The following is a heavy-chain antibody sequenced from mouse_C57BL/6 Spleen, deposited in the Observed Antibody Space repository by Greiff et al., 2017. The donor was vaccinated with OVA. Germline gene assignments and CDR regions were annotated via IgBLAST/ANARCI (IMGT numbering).Heavy chain of an antibody. CDR1: GYTFTDYN. J-gene: IGHJ2*01. D-gene: IGHD1-1*01. CDR2: INPNNGGT. V-gene: IGHV1-22*01. Sequence: VQLQQSGPELVKPGASVKMSCKASGYTFTDYNMHWVKQSHGKSLEWIGYINPNNGGTSYNQKFKGKATLTVNKSSSTAYMELRSLTSEDSAVYDCARDYYGSSPDYWGQGTTLTVSS. CDR3: ARDYYGSSPDY.